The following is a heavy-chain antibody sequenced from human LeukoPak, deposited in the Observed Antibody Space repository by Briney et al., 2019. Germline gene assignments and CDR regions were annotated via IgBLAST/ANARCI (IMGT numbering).Heavy chain of an antibody. Sequence: GGSLRLSCAASGLTVSSNYMSWVRQVPGKGLEWVSVIYSGGSTYYADSEKGRFTISRDNSKNTLYLQMNSLRAEDTAVYYCARDGYDSSGYYVDWGQGTLVTVSS. CDR2: IYSGGST. CDR1: GLTVSSNY. J-gene: IGHJ4*02. V-gene: IGHV3-66*01. CDR3: ARDGYDSSGYYVD. D-gene: IGHD3-22*01.